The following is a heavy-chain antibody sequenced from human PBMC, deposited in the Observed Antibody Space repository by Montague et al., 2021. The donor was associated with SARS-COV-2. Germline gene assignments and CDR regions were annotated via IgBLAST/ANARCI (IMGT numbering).Heavy chain of an antibody. CDR3: ARCSSGWHARIDY. V-gene: IGHV3-21*01. CDR1: GFTFSAYT. D-gene: IGHD6-19*01. J-gene: IGHJ4*02. CDR2: IGCSGSIR. Sequence: SLRLSCAASGFTFSAYTMNWVRQAPGKGLEWVSSIGCSGSIRDYTDSVKSRFTITRDNANNSLFLEMDSLRAEDTAVYYCARCSSGWHARIDYWGQGTLVTVSS.